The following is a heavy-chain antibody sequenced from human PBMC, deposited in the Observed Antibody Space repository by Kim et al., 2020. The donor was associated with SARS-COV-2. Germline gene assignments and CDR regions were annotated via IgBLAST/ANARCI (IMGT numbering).Heavy chain of an antibody. CDR3: ARVLTSGWSYFDY. D-gene: IGHD6-19*01. J-gene: IGHJ4*02. V-gene: IGHV3-21*01. Sequence: SADSMKGEFTISRDNARASLYMQMNSLRAEDTAVYYCARVLTSGWSYFDYWGQGTLVTVSS.